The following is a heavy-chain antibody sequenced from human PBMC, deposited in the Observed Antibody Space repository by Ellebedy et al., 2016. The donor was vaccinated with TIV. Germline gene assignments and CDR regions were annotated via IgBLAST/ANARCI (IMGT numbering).Heavy chain of an antibody. CDR2: IYHSGST. CDR1: GGSISSSNW. V-gene: IGHV4-4*02. J-gene: IGHJ4*02. D-gene: IGHD3-10*01. CDR3: ARDPYYGSGRFDY. Sequence: SETLSLXCAVSGGSISSSNWWSWVRQPPGKGLEWIGEIYHSGSTNYNPSLKSRVTISVDKSKNQFSLKLSSVTAADTAVYYCARDPYYGSGRFDYWGQGTLVTVSS.